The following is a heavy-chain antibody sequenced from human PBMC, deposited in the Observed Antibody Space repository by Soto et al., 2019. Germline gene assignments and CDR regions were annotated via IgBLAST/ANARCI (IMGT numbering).Heavy chain of an antibody. CDR2: NYHSGST. CDR1: GGSISSCGYS. D-gene: IGHD3-10*01. Sequence: QLQLQESGSGLVKPSQTLSLTCAVSGGSISSCGYSWSWIRQPPGKGLEWIGYNYHSGSTYYNPSLKSRDTISVDRSKKQSSLKLSSVTAADTAVYYYARSRSAGSCVDYWGQGTLVTVSS. CDR3: ARSRSAGSCVDY. V-gene: IGHV4-30-2*01. J-gene: IGHJ4*02.